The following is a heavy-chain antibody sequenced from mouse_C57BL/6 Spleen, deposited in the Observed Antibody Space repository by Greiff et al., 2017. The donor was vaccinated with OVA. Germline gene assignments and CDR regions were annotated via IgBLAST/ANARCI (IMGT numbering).Heavy chain of an antibody. CDR3: ARRYDGYSYAMDY. Sequence: QVQLKQPGAELVKPGASVKLSCKASGYTFTSYWMHWVKQRPGQGLEWIGMIHPNSGSTNYNEKFKSKATLTVDKSSSTAYMQLSSLTSEDSAVYYCARRYDGYSYAMDYWGQGTSVTVSS. CDR1: GYTFTSYW. V-gene: IGHV1-64*01. CDR2: IHPNSGST. J-gene: IGHJ4*01. D-gene: IGHD2-3*01.